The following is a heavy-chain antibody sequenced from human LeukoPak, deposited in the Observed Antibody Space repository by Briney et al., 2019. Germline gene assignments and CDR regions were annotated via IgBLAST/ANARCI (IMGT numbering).Heavy chain of an antibody. CDR3: ARVGTKQLVLGFHGRRGPYNWFDP. V-gene: IGHV3-7*01. CDR2: IKEDGTEK. CDR1: GFTFSSYW. Sequence: SGGSLRLSCAASGFTFSSYWMSWVRQAPGKGLEWVANIKEDGTEKKYVDSVKGRFTMSRDNTKKSLYLQMNSLRVEDTAVYYCARVGTKQLVLGFHGRRGPYNWFDPWGQGTLVTVSS. D-gene: IGHD6-13*01. J-gene: IGHJ5*02.